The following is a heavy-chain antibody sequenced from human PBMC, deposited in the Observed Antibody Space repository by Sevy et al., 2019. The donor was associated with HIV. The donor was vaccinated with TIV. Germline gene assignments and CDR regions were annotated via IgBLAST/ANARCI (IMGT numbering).Heavy chain of an antibody. CDR3: ATDPINVLLMTDGKDV. CDR2: IKSRPDGGTT. V-gene: IGHV3-15*01. J-gene: IGHJ6*02. D-gene: IGHD2-8*01. Sequence: GGSLRLSCAASGFTFTYAWMSWVRQAPGKGLEWLGRIKSRPDGGTTDYAAPVKGRFTISRDDSKNTLFLQMNSLKMEDTAVYYCATDPINVLLMTDGKDVWGQGTTVTVSS. CDR1: GFTFTYAW.